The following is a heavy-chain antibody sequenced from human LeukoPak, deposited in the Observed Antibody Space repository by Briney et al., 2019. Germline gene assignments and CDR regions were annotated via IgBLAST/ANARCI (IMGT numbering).Heavy chain of an antibody. CDR3: ARGYSSLDP. J-gene: IGHJ5*02. CDR2: ISYHGSNK. Sequence: GRSLRLSCAASGFTFSSYGMYWVRQAPGKGLEWVAVISYHGSNKYYADSVKGRFTISRDNSKNTLYLQMNSLTAEDTAVYYCARGYSSLDPWGQGTLVTVSS. D-gene: IGHD6-19*01. V-gene: IGHV3-30*03. CDR1: GFTFSSYG.